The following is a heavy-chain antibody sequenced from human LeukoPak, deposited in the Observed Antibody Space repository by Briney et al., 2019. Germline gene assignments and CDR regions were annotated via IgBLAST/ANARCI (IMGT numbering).Heavy chain of an antibody. D-gene: IGHD3-10*01. CDR2: IKQDGSEK. Sequence: GGSLRLSCAVSGFTFSTYWMSWVRQAPGKGLEWVANIKQDGSEKYYVGSVKGRLTISRDNAKNSLYLQMNSLRAEDTAVYYCARYSAYGSGSYSPLFDYWGQGTLVTVSS. V-gene: IGHV3-7*01. CDR1: GFTFSTYW. CDR3: ARYSAYGSGSYSPLFDY. J-gene: IGHJ4*02.